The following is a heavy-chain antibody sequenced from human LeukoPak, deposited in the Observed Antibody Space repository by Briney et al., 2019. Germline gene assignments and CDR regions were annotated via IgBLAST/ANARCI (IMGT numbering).Heavy chain of an antibody. Sequence: ASVKVSCKASAYSFTNYGICWVRQAPGQGLEWMGWISYTGNTKYAPKVQGRVTMTTDTSTSTAYMEVRSLRSDDTAVYYCARDDLYSGYDYDFWGQGALVTVSS. CDR3: ARDDLYSGYDYDF. V-gene: IGHV1-18*01. CDR1: AYSFTNYG. J-gene: IGHJ4*02. CDR2: ISYTGNT. D-gene: IGHD5-12*01.